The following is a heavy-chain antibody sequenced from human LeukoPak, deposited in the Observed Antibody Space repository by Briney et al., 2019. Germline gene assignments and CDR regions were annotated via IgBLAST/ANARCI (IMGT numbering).Heavy chain of an antibody. CDR2: ISGSGGST. CDR3: ANHASGYYNNWFDP. D-gene: IGHD3-22*01. Sequence: GGSLRLSCAASGFTFSSYAMSWVRQAPGKGLEWVSAISGSGGSTYYADSVKGRFTISRDNSKNTLYLQMNSLGAEDTAVYYCANHASGYYNNWFDPWGQGTLVTVSS. V-gene: IGHV3-23*01. J-gene: IGHJ5*02. CDR1: GFTFSSYA.